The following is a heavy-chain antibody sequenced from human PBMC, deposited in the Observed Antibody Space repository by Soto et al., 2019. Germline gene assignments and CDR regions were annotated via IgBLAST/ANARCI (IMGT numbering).Heavy chain of an antibody. J-gene: IGHJ6*03. CDR1: GFTFSSYA. V-gene: IGHV3-23*01. D-gene: IGHD5-12*01. CDR3: AKDGVATGDEDYYYYYMDV. CDR2: ISGSGGST. Sequence: GGSLSLSCAASGFTFSSYAMSWVRQAPGKGLEWVSAISGSGGSTYYADSVKGRFTISRDNSKNTLYLQMNSLRAEDTAVYYCAKDGVATGDEDYYYYYMDVWGKGTTVTVSS.